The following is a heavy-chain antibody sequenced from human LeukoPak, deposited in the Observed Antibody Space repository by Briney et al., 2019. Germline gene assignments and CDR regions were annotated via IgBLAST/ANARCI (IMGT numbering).Heavy chain of an antibody. Sequence: GGSLRLSCVASGFTFSSYSMNWVRQAPGKGLEWVSSITRSSNYIYYADSVKGRFTISRDNAKNSLYLQMNSLRAEDTAVYYCASSHYDSSAYYGIIAYWGQGTLVTVSS. V-gene: IGHV3-21*01. CDR1: GFTFSSYS. CDR2: ITRSSNYI. J-gene: IGHJ4*02. CDR3: ASSHYDSSAYYGIIAY. D-gene: IGHD3-22*01.